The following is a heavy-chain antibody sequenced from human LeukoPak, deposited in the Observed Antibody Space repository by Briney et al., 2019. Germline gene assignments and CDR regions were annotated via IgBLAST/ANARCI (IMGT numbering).Heavy chain of an antibody. D-gene: IGHD3-22*01. Sequence: PSETLSLTCAVSGYSISSGYYWGWIRQPPGKGLEWIGSIYHSGSTYYNPSLKSRATISVDTSKNQFSLKLSSVTAADTAVYYCARDAYGSYYYDSSGYWPPYYYYYYMDVWGKGTTVTVSS. CDR2: IYHSGST. CDR1: GYSISSGYY. V-gene: IGHV4-38-2*02. CDR3: ARDAYGSYYYDSSGYWPPYYYYYYMDV. J-gene: IGHJ6*03.